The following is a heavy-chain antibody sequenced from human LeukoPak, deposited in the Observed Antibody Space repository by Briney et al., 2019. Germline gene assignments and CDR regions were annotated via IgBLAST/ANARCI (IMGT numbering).Heavy chain of an antibody. Sequence: PGGSLRLSCAASGFTFDDYAVHWVRQAPGKGLEWVSGISWNSGSIGYADSVKGRFTISRDNAKNSLYLQMNSLRAEDTALYYCAKVGYSSSYPGNWFDPWGQGTLVTVSS. CDR3: AKVGYSSSYPGNWFDP. CDR1: GFTFDDYA. J-gene: IGHJ5*02. D-gene: IGHD6-13*01. CDR2: ISWNSGSI. V-gene: IGHV3-9*01.